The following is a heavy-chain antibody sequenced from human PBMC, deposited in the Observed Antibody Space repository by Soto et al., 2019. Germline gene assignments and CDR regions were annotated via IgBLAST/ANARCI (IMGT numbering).Heavy chain of an antibody. J-gene: IGHJ4*02. CDR3: ARDLNGVAFDY. CDR2: IWYDGSNK. Sequence: QVQLVESGGGVVQPGRSLRLSCAASGFTFSSYGMHWVRQAPGKGLGWVAVIWYDGSNKYYADSVKGRFTISRDNSKNMLYLQMNIRRAEATAVYYCARDLNGVAFDYWGQGTLVTVSS. D-gene: IGHD3-10*01. CDR1: GFTFSSYG. V-gene: IGHV3-33*01.